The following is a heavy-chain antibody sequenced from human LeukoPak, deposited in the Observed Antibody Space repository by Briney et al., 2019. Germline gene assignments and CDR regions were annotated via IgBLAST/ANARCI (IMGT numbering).Heavy chain of an antibody. Sequence: PGTSLRLSCAASGFTFSRYAMHWVRQAPGKGLEWMAVISYDGSNKYYADSVKGRFTISRDNSKNTLYLQVNSLRPEDTAVFYCARGPTPGYSSRWSDYWGQGTLVTVSS. D-gene: IGHD6-19*01. CDR1: GFTFSRYA. CDR3: ARGPTPGYSSRWSDY. V-gene: IGHV3-30*04. J-gene: IGHJ4*02. CDR2: ISYDGSNK.